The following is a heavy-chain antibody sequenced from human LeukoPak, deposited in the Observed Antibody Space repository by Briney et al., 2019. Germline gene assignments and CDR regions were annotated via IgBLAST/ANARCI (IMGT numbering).Heavy chain of an antibody. V-gene: IGHV3-23*01. CDR3: AKVGIVGATTSAYFEY. Sequence: GGSLRLSCAASGFTFSSYGMTWVRQAPGKGLEWVSGITGSGDNTYYADSVKGRFTISRDNSKNTLYLQTNSLRPEDTAAYYCAKVGIVGATTSAYFEYWGQGTLVTVSS. D-gene: IGHD1-26*01. J-gene: IGHJ4*02. CDR1: GFTFSSYG. CDR2: ITGSGDNT.